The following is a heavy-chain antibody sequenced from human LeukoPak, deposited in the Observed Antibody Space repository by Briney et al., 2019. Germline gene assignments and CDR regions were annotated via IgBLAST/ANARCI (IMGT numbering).Heavy chain of an antibody. V-gene: IGHV6-1*01. CDR2: TYYRSKWYY. J-gene: IGHJ3*01. CDR1: GDTVSSNSAA. Sequence: SQTLSLTCDISGDTVSSNSAAWHWIRQSPSRGLEWLGRTYYRSKWYYDYAVSLKSRITISPDTSKNQFSLQLNSVTADDTAVYYCARGFALDFWGQGTMVTVSS. CDR3: ARGFALDF.